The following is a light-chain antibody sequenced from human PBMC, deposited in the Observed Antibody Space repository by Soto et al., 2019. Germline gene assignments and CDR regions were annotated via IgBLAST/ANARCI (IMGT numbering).Light chain of an antibody. CDR3: GTWDSSLRTNV. Sequence: QSVLTQPPSVSAAPGQKVTISCSGSSSNIGNNYVSWYQQFPGTAHKLLIYDNNKRPAGITDRFSGSKAGTSATLDITGLQTGDEADYYCGTWDSSLRTNVFGSGTQLTVL. V-gene: IGLV1-51*01. CDR2: DNN. CDR1: SSNIGNNY. J-gene: IGLJ1*01.